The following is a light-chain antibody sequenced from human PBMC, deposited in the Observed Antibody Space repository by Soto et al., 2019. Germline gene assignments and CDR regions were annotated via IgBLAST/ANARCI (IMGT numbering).Light chain of an antibody. V-gene: IGKV3-11*01. J-gene: IGKJ2*02. CDR1: KRVSSY. CDR2: VAS. Sequence: EIVLTQSQATLLLSPGERPTLSGRASKRVSSYLAWYKQKPGQAPRLLIYVASNRATGIPARFSGSGSGTDFTLTISSLEPEDFAVYYCQQRSNWPWTFGQGTKLEIK. CDR3: QQRSNWPWT.